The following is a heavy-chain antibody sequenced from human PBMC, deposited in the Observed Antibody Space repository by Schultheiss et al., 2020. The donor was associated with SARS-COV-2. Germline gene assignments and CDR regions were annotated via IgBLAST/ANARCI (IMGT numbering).Heavy chain of an antibody. CDR2: ISSSSSYI. Sequence: GGSLRLSCATTGFTFSGYGMNWVRQAPGMGLEWVSSISSSSSYIYYADSVKGRFTISRDNAKNSLYLQMNSLRAEDTAVYYCVRDSGSSSALSWFDPWGQGTLVTVSS. D-gene: IGHD6-13*01. V-gene: IGHV3-21*01. CDR3: VRDSGSSSALSWFDP. CDR1: GFTFSGYG. J-gene: IGHJ5*02.